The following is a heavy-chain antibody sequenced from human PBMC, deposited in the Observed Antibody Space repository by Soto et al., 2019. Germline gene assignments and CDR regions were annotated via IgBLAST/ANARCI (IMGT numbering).Heavy chain of an antibody. CDR2: IWHDDK. Sequence: QVQLVESGGGVVQPGRSLRLSCAASGFTLSSYGMHWVRQAPGKGLEWVAVIWHDDKYYVNSVKGRFTISGDNSKNTLYLQMSSLRAEDTAVYYCARDQILYGGNSFDSWGQGTLVTVSS. J-gene: IGHJ4*02. CDR3: ARDQILYGGNSFDS. D-gene: IGHD2-15*01. CDR1: GFTLSSYG. V-gene: IGHV3-33*01.